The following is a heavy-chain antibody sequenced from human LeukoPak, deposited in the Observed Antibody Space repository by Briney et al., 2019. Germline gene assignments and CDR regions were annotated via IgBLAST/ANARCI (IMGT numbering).Heavy chain of an antibody. J-gene: IGHJ4*02. CDR2: IYHSGST. CDR3: ARDPDYYDPGY. Sequence: SETLSLTCTVSRYSISSGYYWAWIRQPPGKGLEWIGSIYHSGSTYYNPSLKSRVTISIDTSKSQFSLNLSSVTAADTAVYFCARDPDYYDPGYWGQGTLVTVSS. V-gene: IGHV4-38-2*02. D-gene: IGHD3-22*01. CDR1: RYSISSGYY.